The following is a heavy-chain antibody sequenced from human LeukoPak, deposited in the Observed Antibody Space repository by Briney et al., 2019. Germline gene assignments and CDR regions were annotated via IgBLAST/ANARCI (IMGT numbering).Heavy chain of an antibody. CDR3: ARLSSIAARGPFDY. CDR1: GGSISSSSYY. D-gene: IGHD6-6*01. J-gene: IGHJ4*02. V-gene: IGHV4-39*01. CDR2: IYYSGST. Sequence: PSETLSLTCTVSGGSISSSSYYWGWIRQPPGKGLEWIGSIYYSGSTYYNPSLKSRFTISVDTSKNQFSLKLSSVTAADTAVYYCARLSSIAARGPFDYWGREPWSPSPQ.